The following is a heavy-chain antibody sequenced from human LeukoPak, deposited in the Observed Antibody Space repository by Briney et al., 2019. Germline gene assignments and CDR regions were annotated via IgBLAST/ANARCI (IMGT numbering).Heavy chain of an antibody. CDR2: IWYDGSNK. CDR1: GFTFISYW. CDR3: ARGQQLVSIDY. Sequence: PGGSLRLSCAASGFTFISYWMSWVRQAPGKGLEWVAVIWYDGSNKYYADSVKGRFTISRDNSKNTLYLQMNSLRAEDTAVYYCARGQQLVSIDYWGQGTLVTVSS. J-gene: IGHJ4*02. D-gene: IGHD6-13*01. V-gene: IGHV3-33*08.